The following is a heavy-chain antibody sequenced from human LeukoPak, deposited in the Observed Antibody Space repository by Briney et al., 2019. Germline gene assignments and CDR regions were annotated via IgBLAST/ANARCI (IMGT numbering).Heavy chain of an antibody. J-gene: IGHJ4*02. D-gene: IGHD3-22*01. CDR1: GYTFTGYY. CDR3: ARVFRHYYDSSGYLDY. V-gene: IGHV1-2*06. Sequence: ASVTVSFKASGYTFTGYYMHWVRQAPGQGLEWMGRINPNSGGTNYAQKFQGRVTMTRDTSISTAYMELSRLRSDDTAVYYCARVFRHYYDSSGYLDYWGQGTLVTVSS. CDR2: INPNSGGT.